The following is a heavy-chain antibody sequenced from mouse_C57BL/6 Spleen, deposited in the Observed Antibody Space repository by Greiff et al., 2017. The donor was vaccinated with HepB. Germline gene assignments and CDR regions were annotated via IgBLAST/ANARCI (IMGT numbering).Heavy chain of an antibody. CDR1: GYSITSGYY. J-gene: IGHJ4*01. CDR3: ATDSSGWGDY. D-gene: IGHD3-2*02. CDR2: ISYDGSN. V-gene: IGHV3-6*01. Sequence: EVKVEESGPGLVKPSQSLSLTCSVTGYSITSGYYWNWIRQFPGNKLEWMGYISYDGSNNYNPSLKNRISITRDTSKNQFFLKLNSVTTEDTATYYCATDSSGWGDYWGQGTSVTVSS.